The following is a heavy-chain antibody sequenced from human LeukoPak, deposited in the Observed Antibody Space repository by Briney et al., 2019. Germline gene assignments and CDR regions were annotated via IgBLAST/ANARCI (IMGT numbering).Heavy chain of an antibody. J-gene: IGHJ4*02. V-gene: IGHV3-30*02. CDR2: IGHDGSTT. D-gene: IGHD6-13*01. CDR3: ARGGVAAAGTSDY. CDR1: GFTLSNYG. Sequence: GGSLRLSCAVSGFTLSNYGMHWLRQAPGKGPEWVAFIGHDGSTTKYADSVKGRFTISRDNAKNSLYLQMNSLRAEDTAVYYCARGGVAAAGTSDYWGQGTLVTVSS.